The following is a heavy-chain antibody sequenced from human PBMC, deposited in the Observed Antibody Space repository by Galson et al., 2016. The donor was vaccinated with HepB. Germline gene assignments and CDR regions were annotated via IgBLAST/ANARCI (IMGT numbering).Heavy chain of an antibody. V-gene: IGHV3-23*01. CDR2: ITSGGTT. Sequence: SLRLSCAASGFSFSSYAMSWVRQAPGKGLEWVSGITSGGTTYYADSVKGRFTISRGNSKNILYLQMKSLRDEDTAVYYCAKRPYSYGWHYGMDVRGQGTTVTVSS. J-gene: IGHJ6*02. CDR1: GFSFSSYA. D-gene: IGHD5-18*01. CDR3: AKRPYSYGWHYGMDV.